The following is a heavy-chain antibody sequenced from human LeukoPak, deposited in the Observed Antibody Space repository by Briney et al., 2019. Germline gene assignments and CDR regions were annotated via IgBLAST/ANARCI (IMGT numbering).Heavy chain of an antibody. J-gene: IGHJ4*02. CDR3: ARDKGYSYGVDY. CDR2: INPNSGGT. CDR1: GYAFTGYY. D-gene: IGHD5-18*01. Sequence: GASVKVSCKASGYAFTGYYMHWVRQAPGQGLEWMGWINPNSGGTNYAQKFQGRVTMTRDTSISTAYMELSRLRSDDTAVYYCARDKGYSYGVDYWGQGTLVTVSS. V-gene: IGHV1-2*02.